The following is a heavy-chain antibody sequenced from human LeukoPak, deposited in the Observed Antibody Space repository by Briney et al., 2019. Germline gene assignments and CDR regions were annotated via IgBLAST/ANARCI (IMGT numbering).Heavy chain of an antibody. V-gene: IGHV4-34*01. CDR3: ARHPLEYSSSLDY. D-gene: IGHD6-13*01. Sequence: SETLSLTCAVYGGSFSGYYWSWIRQPPGKGLEWIGEINHSGSTNYNPSLKSRVTISVDTSKNQFSLKLSSATAADTAVYYCARHPLEYSSSLDYWGQGTLVTVSS. CDR1: GGSFSGYY. CDR2: INHSGST. J-gene: IGHJ4*02.